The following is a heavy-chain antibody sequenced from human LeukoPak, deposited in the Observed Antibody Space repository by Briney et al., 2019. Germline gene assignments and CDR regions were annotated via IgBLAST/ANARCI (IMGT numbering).Heavy chain of an antibody. CDR1: GGSISSGSYY. V-gene: IGHV4-61*02. Sequence: TSQTLSLTCTVSGGSISSGSYYWSWIRQPAGKGLEWIGRIYTSGSTNYNPSLKSRVTISVDTSKNQFSLKLSSVTAADTAVYYCARDRGQIGYYYHYYMDVWGKGTTVTVSS. J-gene: IGHJ6*03. CDR3: ARDRGQIGYYYHYYMDV. D-gene: IGHD3-22*01. CDR2: IYTSGST.